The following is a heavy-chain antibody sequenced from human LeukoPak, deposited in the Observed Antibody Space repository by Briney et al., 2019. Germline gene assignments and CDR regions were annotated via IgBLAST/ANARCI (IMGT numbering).Heavy chain of an antibody. D-gene: IGHD3-10*01. CDR2: INHSGST. J-gene: IGHJ4*02. CDR1: GGSFSGYY. Sequence: SPSETLSLTCAVYGGSFSGYYWSWIRQPPGKGRNWMGEINHSGSTNYNPSLKSRVTISVDTSKNQFSLKLSSVTAADTAVYYCARSGYYGSGSYYRRYFFDYWGQGTLVTVSS. V-gene: IGHV4-34*01. CDR3: ARSGYYGSGSYYRRYFFDY.